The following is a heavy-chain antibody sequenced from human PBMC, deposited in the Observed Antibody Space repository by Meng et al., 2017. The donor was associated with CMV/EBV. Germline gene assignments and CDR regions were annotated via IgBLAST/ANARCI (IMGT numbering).Heavy chain of an antibody. V-gene: IGHV1-46*01. Sequence: ASVKVSCKASGYTFTSYYMHWVRQAPGQGLEWMGIINPSGGSTSYAQTFQGRVTMTRDTSTSTVYMELSSLRSEDTAVYYCARGTLSGSSPAVFDYWGQGTLVTVSS. CDR2: INPSGGST. D-gene: IGHD1-26*01. J-gene: IGHJ4*02. CDR3: ARGTLSGSSPAVFDY. CDR1: GYTFTSYY.